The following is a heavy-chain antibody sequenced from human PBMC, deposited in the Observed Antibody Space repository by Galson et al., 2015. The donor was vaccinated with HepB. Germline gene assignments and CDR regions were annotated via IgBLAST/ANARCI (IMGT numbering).Heavy chain of an antibody. CDR3: ASSFPLYSSSSGYYYYGMDV. CDR2: IYHSGST. V-gene: IGHV4-4*02. CDR1: GGSISSSNW. J-gene: IGHJ6*02. D-gene: IGHD6-6*01. Sequence: ETLSLTCAVSGGSISSSNWWGWVRQPPGEGLEGIGGIYHSGSTNYNPSLKSRVTISVDKSKNQFSLKLSSVTAADAAVYYCASSFPLYSSSSGYYYYGMDVWGQGTTVTVSS.